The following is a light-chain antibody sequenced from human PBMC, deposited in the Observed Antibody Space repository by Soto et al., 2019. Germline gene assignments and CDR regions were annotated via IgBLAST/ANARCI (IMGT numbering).Light chain of an antibody. CDR2: VYSDGSH. Sequence: QPVLTQSPSASASLGASVKLTCTLSSGHSTYAIAWHQQQPEKGPRYLMKVYSDGSHSKGDGIPDRFSGSSSGAERYLTISSLQSEDEADYYCQTWGTGIQVFGGGTKVTVL. CDR3: QTWGTGIQV. J-gene: IGLJ3*02. CDR1: SGHSTYA. V-gene: IGLV4-69*01.